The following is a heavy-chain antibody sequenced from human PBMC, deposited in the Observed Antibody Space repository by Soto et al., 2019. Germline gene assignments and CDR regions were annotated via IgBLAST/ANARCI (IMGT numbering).Heavy chain of an antibody. D-gene: IGHD6-13*01. CDR3: ARYRREAVAGYTLDN. J-gene: IGHJ4*02. V-gene: IGHV4-59*01. Sequence: SEALSLTCTVSCGSISSNYWTWIRQPPGKGLKWIGYVYNSGSTNYNPSLKSRVTISEDMSKSQFSLKVNSMTAADTAVYYCARYRREAVAGYTLDNWGQGILVT. CDR2: VYNSGST. CDR1: CGSISSNY.